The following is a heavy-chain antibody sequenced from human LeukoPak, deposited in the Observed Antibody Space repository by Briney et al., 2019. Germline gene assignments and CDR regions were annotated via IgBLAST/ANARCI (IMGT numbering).Heavy chain of an antibody. CDR2: ISSNGGST. V-gene: IGHV3-64*01. CDR3: ARVAGIQVWLHPDH. CDR1: GFTFSSYA. D-gene: IGHD5-18*01. Sequence: GGSLRLSCAASGFTFSSYAMHCVRQAPGKGLEYVSAISSNGGSTYYANSVKGRFTISRDNSKNTLYLQMGGLRAEDMAVYYCARVAGIQVWLHPDHWGQGTLVTVSS. J-gene: IGHJ4*02.